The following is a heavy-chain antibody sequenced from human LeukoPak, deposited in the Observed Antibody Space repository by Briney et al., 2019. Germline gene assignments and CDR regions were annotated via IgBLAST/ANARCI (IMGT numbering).Heavy chain of an antibody. CDR3: AKDDIFTSYSSSAH. CDR2: ISGSGGST. V-gene: IGHV3-23*01. CDR1: GFTFSSYA. Sequence: GGSLRLSCAASGFTFSSYAMSWVRQAPGKGLEWVSAISGSGGSTYYADSVKGRFTISRDNSKNTLYLQMNSLRAEDTAVYYCAKDDIFTSYSSSAHWGQGTLVTVSS. D-gene: IGHD6-6*01. J-gene: IGHJ4*02.